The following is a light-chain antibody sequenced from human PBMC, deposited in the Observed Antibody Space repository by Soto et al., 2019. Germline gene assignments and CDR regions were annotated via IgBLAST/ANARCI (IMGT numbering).Light chain of an antibody. CDR3: SSYTTSSTRV. CDR1: SSDVGGYKF. J-gene: IGLJ3*02. Sequence: QSVLTQPASVSGSPGQSITISCTGTSSDVGGYKFVSWYQQPPGKAPKLMIYEVSNRPSGVSNRFSGSKSGNTASLTISGLQAEDEADYYCSSYTTSSTRVFGGGTKVTVL. V-gene: IGLV2-14*01. CDR2: EVS.